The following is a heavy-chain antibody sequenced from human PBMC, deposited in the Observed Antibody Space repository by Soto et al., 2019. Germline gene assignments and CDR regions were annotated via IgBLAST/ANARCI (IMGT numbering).Heavy chain of an antibody. CDR1: GGSISSGGYY. Sequence: PSETLSLTCTASGGSISSGGYYWSWIRQHPGKGLEWIGYIYYSGSTYYNPSLKSRVTISVDTSKNQFSLKLSSVTAADTAVYYCARDNMVSLGGMDVWGQGTTVTVSS. CDR3: ARDNMVSLGGMDV. V-gene: IGHV4-31*03. D-gene: IGHD2-8*01. J-gene: IGHJ6*02. CDR2: IYYSGST.